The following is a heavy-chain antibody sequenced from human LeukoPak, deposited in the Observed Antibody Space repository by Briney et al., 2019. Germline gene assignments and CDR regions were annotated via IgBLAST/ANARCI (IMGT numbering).Heavy chain of an antibody. CDR3: AKVPEGGYHLYYFDY. Sequence: PGGSLRLSCAASGFTFSNYAMSWVRQAPGKGLEWVSAISGGSGTTYFADSVRGRFTISRDNSKNTLYLQMNSLRAEDTAVYYCAKVPEGGYHLYYFDYWGQGPLVTVSS. D-gene: IGHD2-2*01. CDR2: ISGGSGTT. V-gene: IGHV3-23*01. J-gene: IGHJ4*02. CDR1: GFTFSNYA.